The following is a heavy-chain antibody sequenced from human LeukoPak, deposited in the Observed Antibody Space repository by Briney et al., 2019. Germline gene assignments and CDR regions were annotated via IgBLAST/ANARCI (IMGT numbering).Heavy chain of an antibody. Sequence: QPGRSLRLSCAASGFTFSSYGMHWVRQAPGKGLEWVAFIRYDGSNKYYADSVKGRFTISRDNSKNTLYLQMNSLRAEDMAVYYCAKTIEQQLAIGAFDIWGQGTMVTVSS. CDR2: IRYDGSNK. D-gene: IGHD6-13*01. V-gene: IGHV3-30*02. CDR1: GFTFSSYG. J-gene: IGHJ3*02. CDR3: AKTIEQQLAIGAFDI.